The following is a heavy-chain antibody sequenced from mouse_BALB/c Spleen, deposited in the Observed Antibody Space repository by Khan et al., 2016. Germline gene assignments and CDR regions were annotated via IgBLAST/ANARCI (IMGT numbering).Heavy chain of an antibody. D-gene: IGHD1-1*01. CDR1: GYSITSGYY. CDR3: VRWDFGSRRYYFDY. Sequence: EVQLQESGPGLVKPSQSLSLTCSVTGYSITSGYYWNWIRQFPGNKLEWMGYISYEGSNNYNPSLKNRFSITRDTSRNQFFLKLNSVTTEDTATYYCVRWDFGSRRYYFDYWGQGTTLTVSS. V-gene: IGHV3-6*02. J-gene: IGHJ2*01. CDR2: ISYEGSN.